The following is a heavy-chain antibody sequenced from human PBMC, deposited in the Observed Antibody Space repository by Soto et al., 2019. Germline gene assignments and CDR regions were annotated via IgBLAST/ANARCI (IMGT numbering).Heavy chain of an antibody. D-gene: IGHD1-1*01. CDR3: AKAPWNLAHTHYFDF. CDR2: ITSDGTKE. V-gene: IGHV3-30-3*01. CDR1: GFTFSSFA. Sequence: QVRLVESGGGVVQPGRSLRLSCAASGFTFSSFAMHWVRQAPGKGLEWVAVITSDGTKEYYADSVRGRFTISRDNSGNTVYLHMNSVEGDDTAVYYCAKAPWNLAHTHYFDFWGQGNLVSVSS. J-gene: IGHJ4*02.